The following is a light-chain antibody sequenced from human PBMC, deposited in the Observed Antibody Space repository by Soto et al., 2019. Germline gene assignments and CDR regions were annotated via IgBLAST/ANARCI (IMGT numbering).Light chain of an antibody. Sequence: QSALTQPRSVSGFPGQSVTFSCTGTNSDVGAYNYVSWYQQHPGKAPKVMIYDVNKRPSGVPDRFSGSKSGNTASLTISGLQAEDEADYYCCSYAGSYSFLFGSGTKLTVL. CDR2: DVN. V-gene: IGLV2-11*01. CDR1: NSDVGAYNY. CDR3: CSYAGSYSFL. J-gene: IGLJ1*01.